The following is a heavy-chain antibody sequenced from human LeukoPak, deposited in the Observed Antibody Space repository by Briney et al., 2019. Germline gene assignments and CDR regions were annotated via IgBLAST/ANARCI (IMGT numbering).Heavy chain of an antibody. CDR1: GGSISSYY. Sequence: SETLSLTCTVSGGSISSYYWSWIRPPPGKGLEWIGYIYYSGSTNYNPSLKSRVTISVDTSKNQFSLKLSSVTAADTAVYYCARDVSSWYRKGAFDIWGQGTMVTVSS. CDR3: ARDVSSWYRKGAFDI. J-gene: IGHJ3*02. D-gene: IGHD6-13*01. CDR2: IYYSGST. V-gene: IGHV4-59*01.